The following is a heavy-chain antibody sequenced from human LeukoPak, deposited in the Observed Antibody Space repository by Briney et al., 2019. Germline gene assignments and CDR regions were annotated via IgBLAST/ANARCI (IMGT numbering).Heavy chain of an antibody. D-gene: IGHD4-17*01. Sequence: GGSLGLSCVASGIPFSRNSMHWVRRAPGGGPEWLAFISESTKQKNYADSVQGRFTISRDNSKNTLFLQMDSLRGDDTGIYYCARNPYGDYYFDYWGQGTLVTVSS. CDR2: ISESTKQK. CDR1: GIPFSRNS. V-gene: IGHV3-30*04. J-gene: IGHJ4*02. CDR3: ARNPYGDYYFDY.